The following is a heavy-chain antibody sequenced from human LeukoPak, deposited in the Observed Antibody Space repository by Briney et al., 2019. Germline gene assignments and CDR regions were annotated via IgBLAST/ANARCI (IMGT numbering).Heavy chain of an antibody. CDR3: ARALWGITMVRGAPSFDY. D-gene: IGHD3-10*01. V-gene: IGHV4-39*07. J-gene: IGHJ4*02. CDR1: GGSISSSSYY. Sequence: PSETLSLTCTVSGGSISSSSYYWGWIRQPPGKGLEWIGSIYYSGSTYYNPSLKSRVTISVDTSKNQFSLKLSSVTAADTAVYYCARALWGITMVRGAPSFDYWGQGTLVTVSS. CDR2: IYYSGST.